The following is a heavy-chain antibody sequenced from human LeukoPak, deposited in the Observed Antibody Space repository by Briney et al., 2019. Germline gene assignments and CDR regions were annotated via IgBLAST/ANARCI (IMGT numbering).Heavy chain of an antibody. V-gene: IGHV4-4*09. CDR2: IYTSGST. CDR1: GGSISSYY. D-gene: IGHD3-10*01. J-gene: IGHJ4*02. CDR3: AALYGSGSGYFDY. Sequence: PSETLSLTCTVSGGSISSYYWSWIRQPPGKGLEWIGYIYTSGSTNYNPSLKSRVTISVDTSKNQFSLKLSSVTAADTAVYYCAALYGSGSGYFDYWGQGTLVTVSS.